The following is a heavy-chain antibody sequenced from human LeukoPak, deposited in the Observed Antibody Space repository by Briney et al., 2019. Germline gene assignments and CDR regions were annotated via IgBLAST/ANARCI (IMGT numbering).Heavy chain of an antibody. D-gene: IGHD4-17*01. CDR1: VETFTAYY. V-gene: IGHV1-2*02. CDR2: INPNSGGT. Sequence: ASVKVSCKGSVETFTAYYMHWVRQAPGQGLEWMGWINPNSGGTNYAQKFQGRVTMTRDTSISTAYMELSSLRSDDADVYYCEVYGDPDDYWGQGTLVTVSS. J-gene: IGHJ4*02. CDR3: EVYGDPDDY.